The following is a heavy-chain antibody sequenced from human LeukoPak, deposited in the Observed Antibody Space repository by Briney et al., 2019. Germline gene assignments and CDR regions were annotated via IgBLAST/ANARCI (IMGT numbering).Heavy chain of an antibody. CDR2: ISSSSSYI. Sequence: GGSLRLSCAASGFTFSSYSMNWVRQAPGKGLEWVSSISSSSSYIYYADSVKGRFTISRDNAKNSLYLQMNSLRAEDTAVYYCARDFIVGAIYCYYYMDVWGKGTTVTVSS. V-gene: IGHV3-21*01. CDR1: GFTFSSYS. D-gene: IGHD1-26*01. J-gene: IGHJ6*03. CDR3: ARDFIVGAIYCYYYMDV.